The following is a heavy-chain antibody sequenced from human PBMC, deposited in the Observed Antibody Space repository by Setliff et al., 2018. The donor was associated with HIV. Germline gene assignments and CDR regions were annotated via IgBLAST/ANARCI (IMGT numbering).Heavy chain of an antibody. Sequence: ASLKVSCKASGYTFSDYYFHWVRQAPGQGLEWMGRINPHSGGTNYAQKLQGRVTMTTDTSTSTAYMELRSLRSDDTAVYYCARDPRHYYDTTGSSPYTWFDPWGQGTLVTVSS. CDR3: ARDPRHYYDTTGSSPYTWFDP. J-gene: IGHJ5*02. CDR2: INPHSGGT. CDR1: GYTFSDYY. V-gene: IGHV1-2*06. D-gene: IGHD3-22*01.